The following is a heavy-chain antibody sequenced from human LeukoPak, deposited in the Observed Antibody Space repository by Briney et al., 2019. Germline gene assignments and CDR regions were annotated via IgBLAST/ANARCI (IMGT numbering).Heavy chain of an antibody. CDR3: AREGYGSGSYNYYYYMDV. CDR2: IYYSGGT. CDR1: GGSISSYY. D-gene: IGHD3-10*01. V-gene: IGHV4-59*01. Sequence: SETLSLTCTVSGGSISSYYWSWIRQPPGKGLEWIGYIYYSGGTNYNPSLKSRVTISVDTSKNQFSLKLSSVTAADTAVYYCAREGYGSGSYNYYYYMDVWGKGTTVTVSS. J-gene: IGHJ6*03.